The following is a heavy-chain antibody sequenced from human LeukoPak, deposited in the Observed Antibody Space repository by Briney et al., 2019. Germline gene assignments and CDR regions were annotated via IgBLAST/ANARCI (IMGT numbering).Heavy chain of an antibody. V-gene: IGHV3-23*01. Sequence: PGGSLRLSCASSVFTFSSYAMSWVRQAPGKGLEWVSAISGSGGSTYYADSVKGRFTISRDNSKNTLYLQMNSLRAEDTAVYYCARDGYNYGGIDYWGQGTLVTVSS. CDR2: ISGSGGST. CDR1: VFTFSSYA. J-gene: IGHJ4*02. CDR3: ARDGYNYGGIDY. D-gene: IGHD5-24*01.